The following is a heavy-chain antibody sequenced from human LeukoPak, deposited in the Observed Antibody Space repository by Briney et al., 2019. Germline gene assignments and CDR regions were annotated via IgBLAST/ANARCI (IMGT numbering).Heavy chain of an antibody. J-gene: IGHJ5*02. V-gene: IGHV3-23*01. CDR2: ISGSGGST. CDR3: AKVKMATTTTHNWFDP. CDR1: GFTFSSYE. D-gene: IGHD5-24*01. Sequence: GGSLRLSCAASGFTFSSYEMSWVRQAPGKGLEWVSAISGSGGSTYYAGSVKGRFTISRDNSKNTLYLQMNSLRAEDTAVYYCAKVKMATTTTHNWFDPWGQGTLVTVSS.